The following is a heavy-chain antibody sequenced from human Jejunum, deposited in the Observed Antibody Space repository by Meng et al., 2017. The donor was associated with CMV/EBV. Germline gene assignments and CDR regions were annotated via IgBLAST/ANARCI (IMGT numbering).Heavy chain of an antibody. CDR3: ARDYPRRDGGNDLAY. Sequence: YGYAFTSNYMDRVRQAPGQGHEWVGIIKPSARSTNKAQKHKGRVSMTMDTSTSIVYIELRRLRPEYKDAYVYARDYPRRDGGNDLAYWGQGTLVTVSS. CDR2: IKPSARST. J-gene: IGHJ4*02. D-gene: IGHD5-24*01. CDR1: GYAFTSNY. V-gene: IGHV1-46*01.